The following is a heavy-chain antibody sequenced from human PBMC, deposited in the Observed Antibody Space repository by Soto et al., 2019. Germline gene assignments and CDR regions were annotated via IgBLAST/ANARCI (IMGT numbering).Heavy chain of an antibody. D-gene: IGHD2-21*01. V-gene: IGHV4-59*12. Sequence: SETLSLTCTVSGGSISSYYWSWIRQPPGKGLEWIGYIYYSGSINYNPSLKSRVTISVDTSKNQFSLKLSSVTAADTAVYYCARIPSPWSQGTLVTVSS. CDR1: GGSISSYY. CDR2: IYYSGSI. J-gene: IGHJ5*02. CDR3: ARIPSP.